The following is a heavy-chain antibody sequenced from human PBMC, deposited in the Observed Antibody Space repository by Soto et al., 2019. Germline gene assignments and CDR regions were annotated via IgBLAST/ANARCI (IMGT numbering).Heavy chain of an antibody. Sequence: QALSIPSAISGDSVSSNSAACNWIRHSPSRGLEWLGRTYYRSKWFNNYALSVKSRITINPDTSKNQFSLQLNSVTPEDTAVYYCARGDQGFDYWGQGTLVTVSS. CDR3: ARGDQGFDY. V-gene: IGHV6-1*01. D-gene: IGHD3-16*01. CDR2: TYYRSKWFN. J-gene: IGHJ4*02. CDR1: GDSVSSNSAA.